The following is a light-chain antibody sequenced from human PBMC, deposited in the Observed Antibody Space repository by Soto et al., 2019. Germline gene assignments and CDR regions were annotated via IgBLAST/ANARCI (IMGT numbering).Light chain of an antibody. CDR1: QSISSW. CDR3: QQNYSPPPVT. V-gene: IGKV1-5*03. Sequence: IQMTQSPSTLSASVGDRVTITCRASQSISSWLAWYQQKPGKAPKLLIYKASSLESGVPSRFSGSGSGTHFTLTINSLQPEDFATYYCQQNYSPPPVTFGQGTRLEIK. CDR2: KAS. J-gene: IGKJ5*01.